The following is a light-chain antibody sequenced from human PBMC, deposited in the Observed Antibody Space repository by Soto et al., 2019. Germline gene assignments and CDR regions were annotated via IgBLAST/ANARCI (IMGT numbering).Light chain of an antibody. CDR2: AAS. CDR1: QGVANY. V-gene: IGKV1-9*01. CDR3: QQCYTYPLT. Sequence: GDRVPIPCRASQGVANYFAWYQQKPGKAPNLLIYAASTLQGGVPSGFSGSGSGTEFTLTISSLQPGDFATYYCQQCYTYPLTFGQGTKVDIK. J-gene: IGKJ1*01.